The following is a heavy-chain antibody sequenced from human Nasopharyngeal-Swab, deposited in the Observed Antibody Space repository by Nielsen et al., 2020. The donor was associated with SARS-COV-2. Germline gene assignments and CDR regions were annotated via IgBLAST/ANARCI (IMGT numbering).Heavy chain of an antibody. Sequence: SGPTLVKPTETLTLTCTVSGFSLSNARMGVSWIRQPPGKALEWLAHIFSNDEKSYSTSLKSRLTISKDTSKSQVVLTMTNMDPVDTATYCCARMRRVYDYVWGSYRSDAFDIWGQGTMVTVSS. D-gene: IGHD3-16*02. V-gene: IGHV2-26*01. CDR1: GFSLSNARMG. CDR2: IFSNDEK. J-gene: IGHJ3*02. CDR3: ARMRRVYDYVWGSYRSDAFDI.